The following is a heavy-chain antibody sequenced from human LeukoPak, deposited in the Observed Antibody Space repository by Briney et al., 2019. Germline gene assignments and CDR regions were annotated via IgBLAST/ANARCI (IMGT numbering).Heavy chain of an antibody. Sequence: SETLSLTCTVSGGSISSSSYYWGWIRQPPGKGLEWIGSIYYSGSTYYNQSLKSRVTISVDTSTNQFSLKLSSVTAADTAVYYCARLLLTGDGGRGWFDPWGQGTLVTVSS. J-gene: IGHJ5*02. CDR3: ARLLLTGDGGRGWFDP. V-gene: IGHV4-39*01. CDR1: GGSISSSSYY. D-gene: IGHD3-9*01. CDR2: IYYSGST.